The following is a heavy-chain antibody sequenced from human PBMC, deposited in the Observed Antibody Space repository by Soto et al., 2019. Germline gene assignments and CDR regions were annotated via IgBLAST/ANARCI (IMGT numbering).Heavy chain of an antibody. J-gene: IGHJ6*03. CDR1: GFIFSNYA. V-gene: IGHV3-23*01. CDR3: AKFRGPTYEFYYMGA. Sequence: EVHLLESGGGVVQPGGSLTLSCAASGFIFSNYAMTCVRQAPGKGLEWVSSRGSGGSTYQADSVKGRFIISGDNSKNMLYLQMDSVRAEDTAVYYCAKFRGPTYEFYYMGAWGKGTTVIVS. D-gene: IGHD3-10*01. CDR2: SRGSGGST.